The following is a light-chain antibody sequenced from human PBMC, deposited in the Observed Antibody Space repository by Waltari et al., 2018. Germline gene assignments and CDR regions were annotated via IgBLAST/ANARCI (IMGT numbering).Light chain of an antibody. CDR1: QSVNEY. CDR2: EAS. J-gene: IGKJ4*01. V-gene: IGKV3-11*01. CDR3: HVRSNWPPVT. Sequence: EIVLTQSPATLSLSPGARATLSCRASQSVNEYLAWYQQIPGQAPRLLIYEASNRATGIPARFSGSGSGTDFTLTISSLEPEDFAIYYCHVRSNWPPVTFGGGTKVEIK.